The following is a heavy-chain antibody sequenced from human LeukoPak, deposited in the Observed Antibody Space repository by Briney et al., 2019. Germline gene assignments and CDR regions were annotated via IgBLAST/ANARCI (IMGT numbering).Heavy chain of an antibody. V-gene: IGHV4-34*01. CDR3: ARGRLRYCDY. Sequence: PSETLSLTCAVYGGSFSGYYWSWIRQPPGKGLEWIGEIYHSGSTNYNPSLKSRVTISVDTSKNQFSLKLSSVTAADTAVYYCARGRLRYCDYWGQGTLVTVSS. CDR1: GGSFSGYY. CDR2: IYHSGST. J-gene: IGHJ4*02. D-gene: IGHD3-9*01.